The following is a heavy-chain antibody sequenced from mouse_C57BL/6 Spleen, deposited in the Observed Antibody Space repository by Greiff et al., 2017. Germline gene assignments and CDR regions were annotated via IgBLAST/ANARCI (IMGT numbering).Heavy chain of an antibody. CDR2: IYPGDGDT. CDR1: GYAFSSSW. D-gene: IGHD1-1*01. CDR3: ARIHITTVVENYFDY. J-gene: IGHJ2*01. V-gene: IGHV1-82*01. Sequence: QVQLQQSGPELVKPGASVKISCKASGYAFSSSWMNWVKQRPGKGLEWIGRIYPGDGDTNYNGKFKGKATLTADKSSSTAYMQLSSLTSEDSAVYFCARIHITTVVENYFDYWGQGTTLTVSS.